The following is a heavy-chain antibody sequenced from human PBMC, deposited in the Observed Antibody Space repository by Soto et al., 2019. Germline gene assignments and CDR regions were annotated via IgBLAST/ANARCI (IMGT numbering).Heavy chain of an antibody. CDR1: GFTVSTNY. D-gene: IGHD1-26*01. CDR2: LYSGGIT. J-gene: IGHJ4*02. Sequence: GGSLRLSCRASGFTVSTNYMSWVRQAPGKGLEWVSVLYSGGITYYGDSVNGRFTISRDNSKNTLHLQMHSLRVEDTAVYYCARLVTGQGCLDYWGQGTLVTGSS. CDR3: ARLVTGQGCLDY. V-gene: IGHV3-66*01.